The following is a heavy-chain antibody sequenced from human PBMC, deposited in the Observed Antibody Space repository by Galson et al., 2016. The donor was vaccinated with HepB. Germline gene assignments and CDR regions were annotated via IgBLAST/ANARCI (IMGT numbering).Heavy chain of an antibody. J-gene: IGHJ4*02. V-gene: IGHV3-9*01. CDR1: GFTFGDYA. CDR3: AKLEWKYDHVWGSPGHHFDY. Sequence: SLRLSCAASGFTFGDYAMHWVRQAPGKGLEWVSGISWNSGNTGYADSVKGRFTISRDNSKNTLFLQMSSLRSEDTAVYYCAKLEWKYDHVWGSPGHHFDYWGQGTLVTVSS. D-gene: IGHD3-16*01. CDR2: ISWNSGNT.